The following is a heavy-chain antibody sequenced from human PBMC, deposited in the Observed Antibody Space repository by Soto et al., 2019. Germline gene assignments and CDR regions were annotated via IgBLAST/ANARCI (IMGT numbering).Heavy chain of an antibody. CDR2: IIPIFGTA. CDR3: ARGWGYDSNDYYYAY. CDR1: GGTFSRHA. Sequence: QVQLVQSGAEVMKPGSSVNVSGKASGGTFSRHAISWVRQAPGQGLEWMGGIIPIFGTANHAQKFQGRVTIISDESTSTVYMELSSLRSEDTAMYYCARGWGYDSNDYYYAYWGQGTLVIVSS. D-gene: IGHD3-22*01. V-gene: IGHV1-69*01. J-gene: IGHJ4*02.